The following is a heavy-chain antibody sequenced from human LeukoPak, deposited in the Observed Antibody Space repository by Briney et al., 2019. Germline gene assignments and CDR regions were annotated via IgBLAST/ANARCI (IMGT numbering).Heavy chain of an antibody. CDR2: IYHSGST. D-gene: IGHD6-13*01. CDR3: ARLLIAGTADY. V-gene: IGHV4-38-2*01. J-gene: IGHJ4*02. CDR1: GYSISSGYY. Sequence: SETLSLTCAVSGYSISSGYYWGWIRQPPGKGLEWIGSIYHSGSTYYNPSLKSRVTISVDTSKNQFSLKLSSVTAADTAVYYCARLLIAGTADYWGQGTLVTVS.